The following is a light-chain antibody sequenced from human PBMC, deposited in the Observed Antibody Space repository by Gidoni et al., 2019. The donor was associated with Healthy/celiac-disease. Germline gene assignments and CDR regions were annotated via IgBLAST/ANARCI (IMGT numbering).Light chain of an antibody. CDR1: QSISSY. CDR2: ATS. J-gene: IGKJ2*01. CDR3: QQSYSTPRT. Sequence: IQMTQSPSSLSASVGDRVTITCRASQSISSYLNWYQQKPGKAPKLLIYATSSLQSGVPSRFSGSGSGIDFTLTISSLQPEDFATYYCQQSYSTPRTFGQGTKLESK. V-gene: IGKV1-39*01.